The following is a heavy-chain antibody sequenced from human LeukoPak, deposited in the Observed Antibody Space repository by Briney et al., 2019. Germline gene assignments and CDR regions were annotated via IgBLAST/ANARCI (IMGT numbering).Heavy chain of an antibody. V-gene: IGHV1-18*01. D-gene: IGHD3-22*01. CDR3: ASSKDYYDSSGYYPSLDY. CDR1: GYTFTSYG. CDR2: ISAYNGNT. Sequence: ASVKVSCKASGYTFTSYGISWVRQAPGQGLEWMGWISAYNGNTNYAQKLQGRVTMTTDTSTSTAYMELRSLRSDDTAVYYCASSKDYYDSSGYYPSLDYWGQGTLVTVSS. J-gene: IGHJ4*02.